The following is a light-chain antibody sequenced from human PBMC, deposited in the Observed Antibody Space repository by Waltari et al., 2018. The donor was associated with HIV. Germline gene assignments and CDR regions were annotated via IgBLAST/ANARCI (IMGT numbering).Light chain of an antibody. J-gene: IGLJ2*01. CDR1: SNDVGPYDY. CDR2: EVY. V-gene: IGLV2-8*01. CDR3: TSYAGSDNLML. Sequence: QSALTQLPTASGSPGQSVTISCSGTSNDVGPYDYVSWYQQHPDKAPRLIIYEVYKRPSGVPDRFSGSKSGNTASLTVSGLQAEDEADYYCTSYAGSDNLMLFGGGTKVTVL.